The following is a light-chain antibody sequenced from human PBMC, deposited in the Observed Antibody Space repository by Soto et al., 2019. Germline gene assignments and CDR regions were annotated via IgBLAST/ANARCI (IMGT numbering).Light chain of an antibody. CDR1: QDIKKF. CDR2: AAS. J-gene: IGKJ1*01. CDR3: QKYDRAPAA. V-gene: IGKV1-27*01. Sequence: DIQVTQSPSSLSASPGDRITITCRASQDIKKFLAWYQQKPGKVPHLLIYAASTLRPGVPSRFSGNASGTDFTLTIASLQPVDVATYYCQKYDRAPAAFGQGTKVDVK.